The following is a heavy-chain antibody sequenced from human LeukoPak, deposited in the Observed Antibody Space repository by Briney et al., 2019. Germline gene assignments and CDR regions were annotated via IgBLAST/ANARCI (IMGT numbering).Heavy chain of an antibody. V-gene: IGHV4-30-2*01. CDR2: IYHSGST. D-gene: IGHD4-11*01. CDR3: ARVTTAPWWFFDL. J-gene: IGHJ2*01. CDR1: GGSISSGGYS. Sequence: PSETLSLTCAVSGGSISSGGYSWSWIRQPPGKGLEWIGYIYHSGSTYYNPSLKSRVTISVDRSKNQFSLKLSSVTAADTAVYYCARVTTAPWWFFDLWGRGTLVTVSS.